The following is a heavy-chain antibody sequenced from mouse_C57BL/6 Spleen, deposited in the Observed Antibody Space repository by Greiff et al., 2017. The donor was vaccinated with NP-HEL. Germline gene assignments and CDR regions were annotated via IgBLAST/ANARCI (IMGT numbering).Heavy chain of an antibody. CDR2: IYPGDGDT. V-gene: IGHV1-82*01. Sequence: VQLQQSGPELVKPGASVKISCKASGYAFSSSWMNWVKQRPGKGLEWIGRIYPGDGDTNYNGKFKGKATLTADKSSSTAYMQLSSLTSEDSAVYCCANDYGSRESYYYAMDYWGQGTSVTVSS. CDR1: GYAFSSSW. CDR3: ANDYGSRESYYYAMDY. J-gene: IGHJ4*01. D-gene: IGHD1-1*01.